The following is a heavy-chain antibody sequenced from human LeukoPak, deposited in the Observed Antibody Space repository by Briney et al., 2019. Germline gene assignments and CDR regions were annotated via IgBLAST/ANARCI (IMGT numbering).Heavy chain of an antibody. CDR3: ARENGGYNYAFDI. V-gene: IGHV4-34*01. CDR2: INHSGST. CDR1: GGSFSGYY. J-gene: IGHJ3*02. Sequence: SETLSLTCAVYGGSFSGYYWSWIRQPPGKGLEWIGEINHSGSTNYNPSLKSRVTISVDTSKNQFSLKLSSVTAADTAVYYCARENGGYNYAFDIWGQGTMVTVSS. D-gene: IGHD5-24*01.